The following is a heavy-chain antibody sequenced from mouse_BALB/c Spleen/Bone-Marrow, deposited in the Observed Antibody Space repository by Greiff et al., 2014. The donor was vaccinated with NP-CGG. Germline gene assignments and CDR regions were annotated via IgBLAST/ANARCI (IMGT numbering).Heavy chain of an antibody. V-gene: IGHV1S34*01. CDR3: ARRGYGSTFYFDY. CDR2: ISCYNGAT. Sequence: LVKTGASVKISCKASGYSFTGYYIHWVKQSHGKSLAWIGYISCYNGATSYNQKFKGKATFTVDTSSSTAYMQFNSLTSEDSAVYYCARRGYGSTFYFDYWGQGTTLTVSS. CDR1: GYSFTGYY. J-gene: IGHJ2*01. D-gene: IGHD1-1*01.